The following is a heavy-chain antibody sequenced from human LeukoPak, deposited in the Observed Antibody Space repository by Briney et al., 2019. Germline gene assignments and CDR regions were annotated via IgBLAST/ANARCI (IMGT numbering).Heavy chain of an antibody. J-gene: IGHJ3*02. CDR3: ARVFSVGWFGELLLGTSAFDI. CDR1: VGSVTDYY. V-gene: IGHV4-59*02. D-gene: IGHD3-10*01. Sequence: SETLSLTCTVSVGSVTDYYWSWIRQSPGKGLEWIGYIYYTGTSYNPSLKSRVTISADTPKNQFSLKLSSVTAADTAVYYCARVFSVGWFGELLLGTSAFDIWGQGTMVTVSS. CDR2: IYYTGT.